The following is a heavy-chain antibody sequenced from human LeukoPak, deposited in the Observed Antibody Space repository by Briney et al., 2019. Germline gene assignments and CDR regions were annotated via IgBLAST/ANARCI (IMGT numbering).Heavy chain of an antibody. Sequence: GGSLRLSCAASGFSVSSNYMTWVRQAPGEGLEWVSLIYTGGGTYYADSVKGRFTISRDNSRNTLYLQMNSLRAEDTAVYYCARGEYSGIYYYFDYWGQGTLVTVSS. V-gene: IGHV3-53*01. CDR2: IYTGGGT. J-gene: IGHJ4*02. CDR1: GFSVSSNY. CDR3: ARGEYSGIYYYFDY. D-gene: IGHD1-26*01.